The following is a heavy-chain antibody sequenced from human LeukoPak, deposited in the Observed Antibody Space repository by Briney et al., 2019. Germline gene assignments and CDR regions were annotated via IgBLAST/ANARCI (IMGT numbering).Heavy chain of an antibody. V-gene: IGHV3-49*03. D-gene: IGHD3-9*01. CDR2: IRSKAYGGTT. J-gene: IGHJ4*02. CDR3: AKDEWGILTGYYIFSV. Sequence: GGSLRLSCTASGFTFGDYAVSWFRQAPGKGLEWVGFIRSKAYGGTTEYAASVKGRFTISRDDSKSIAYLQMNSLKTEDTAVYYCAKDEWGILTGYYIFSVWGQGTLVTVSS. CDR1: GFTFGDYA.